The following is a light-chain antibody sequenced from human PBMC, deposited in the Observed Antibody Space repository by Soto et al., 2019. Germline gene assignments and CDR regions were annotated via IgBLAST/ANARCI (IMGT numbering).Light chain of an antibody. CDR3: QQDHIWYT. CDR2: DAS. V-gene: IGKV3-15*01. CDR1: QRGNSH. J-gene: IGKJ2*01. Sequence: EIVMTQSPATLSVSPGERATLSCRASQRGNSHLAWFQQRPGQAPRLLMYDASTRSTGVPSRFSDSGSGTDFTLTISGLQAEDFAVYYWQQDHIWYTFGQGTELEIK.